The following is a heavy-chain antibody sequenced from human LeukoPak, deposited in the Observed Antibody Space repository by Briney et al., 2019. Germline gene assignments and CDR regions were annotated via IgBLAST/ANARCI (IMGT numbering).Heavy chain of an antibody. J-gene: IGHJ4*02. CDR1: GGSISSGDYY. CDR3: ARCGRIGYFDY. Sequence: SETLSLTCTVSGGSISSGDYYWSWLRQPPGTGLEWIGYIYYSGSTYYNPSLKSRVTISVDTSKNQFSLKLSSVTAADTAVYYCARCGRIGYFDYWGQGTLVTVSS. CDR2: IYYSGST. V-gene: IGHV4-30-4*01. D-gene: IGHD2-15*01.